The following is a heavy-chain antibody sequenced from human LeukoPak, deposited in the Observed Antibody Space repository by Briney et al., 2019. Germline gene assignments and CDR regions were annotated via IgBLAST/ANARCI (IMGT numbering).Heavy chain of an antibody. V-gene: IGHV3-21*05. Sequence: GGSLRLSCAASGFTFSSYEMNWVRQAPGKGLEWVSYISSSSSYIYYADSVKGRFTTSRDNAKNSLYLQMNSLRAEDTAVYYCARDLRSSGYYAFDYWGQGTLVTVSS. CDR1: GFTFSSYE. CDR2: ISSSSSYI. J-gene: IGHJ4*02. CDR3: ARDLRSSGYYAFDY. D-gene: IGHD3-22*01.